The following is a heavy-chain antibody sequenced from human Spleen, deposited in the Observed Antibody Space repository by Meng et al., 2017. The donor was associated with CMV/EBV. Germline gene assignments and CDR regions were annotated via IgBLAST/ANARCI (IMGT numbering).Heavy chain of an antibody. CDR2: MSKDGSNK. CDR1: GFTFSRYA. CDR3: ARAPVGFLEWNTFDY. V-gene: IGHV3-30*04. D-gene: IGHD3-3*01. J-gene: IGHJ4*02. Sequence: GGSLRLSCAASGFTFSRYAMHWVSQAPGKGLEWVAVMSKDGSNKYYADSVKGRFTISRDNSKNTLYLQMNSLRAEDTAVYYCARAPVGFLEWNTFDYWGQGTLVTVSS.